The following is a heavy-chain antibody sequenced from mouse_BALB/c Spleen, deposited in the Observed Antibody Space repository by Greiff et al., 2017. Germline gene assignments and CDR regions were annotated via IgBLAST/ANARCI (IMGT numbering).Heavy chain of an antibody. D-gene: IGHD1-1*01. Sequence: DVQLQESGAELVKPGASVKLSCTASGFNIKDTYMHWVKQRPEQGLEWIGRIDPANGNTKYDPKFQGKATITADTSSNTAYLQLSSLTSEDTAVYYCARDPYYYGRGYAMDYWGQGTSVTVSS. CDR3: ARDPYYYGRGYAMDY. V-gene: IGHV14-3*02. CDR1: GFNIKDTY. CDR2: IDPANGNT. J-gene: IGHJ4*01.